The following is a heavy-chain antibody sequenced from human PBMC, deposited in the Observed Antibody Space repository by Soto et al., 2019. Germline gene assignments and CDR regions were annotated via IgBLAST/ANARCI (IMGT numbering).Heavy chain of an antibody. D-gene: IGHD2-21*02. CDR1: GYTFTSYA. J-gene: IGHJ5*02. CDR2: IIPIFGTA. Sequence: ASVKVSCKASGYTFTSYAMNWVRQAPGQGLEWMGGIIPIFGTANYAQKFQGRVTITANESTSTAYMELSSLRSEDTAVYYCARVVRLVVVTANNWFDPWGQGTLVTVSS. CDR3: ARVVRLVVVTANNWFDP. V-gene: IGHV1-69*13.